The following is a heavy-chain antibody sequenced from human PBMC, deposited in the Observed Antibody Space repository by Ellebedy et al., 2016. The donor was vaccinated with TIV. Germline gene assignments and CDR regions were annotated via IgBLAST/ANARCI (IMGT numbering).Heavy chain of an antibody. V-gene: IGHV4-34*01. CDR2: INHSGST. J-gene: IGHJ6*02. CDR1: GGSFSGYY. D-gene: IGHD2-15*01. CDR3: ARQGYCSGGSCYRGYGMDV. Sequence: MPGGSLRLSCAVYGGSFSGYYWSWIRQPPGKGLEWIGEINHSGSTNYNPSLKSRVTISVDTSKNQFSLKLSSVTAADTAVYYCARQGYCSGGSCYRGYGMDVWGQGTTVTVSS.